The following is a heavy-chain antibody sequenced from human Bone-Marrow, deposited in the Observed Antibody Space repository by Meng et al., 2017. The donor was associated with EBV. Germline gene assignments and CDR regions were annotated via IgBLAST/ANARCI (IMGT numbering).Heavy chain of an antibody. CDR2: INHSGST. D-gene: IGHD3-22*01. V-gene: IGHV4-34*02. Sequence: QVQLQQWGAGLLKPSETLSLTCAAYGGSSSGYPWSWIRQPPGKGLEWIGEINHSGSTNYNPSLKSRVTISLDTSKNQFSLKLSSVTAADTAVYYCARGFLLSHRGLYDRSGYFRFDDWGQGSLGTVVS. CDR3: ARGFLLSHRGLYDRSGYFRFDD. J-gene: IGHJ4*02. CDR1: GGSSSGYP.